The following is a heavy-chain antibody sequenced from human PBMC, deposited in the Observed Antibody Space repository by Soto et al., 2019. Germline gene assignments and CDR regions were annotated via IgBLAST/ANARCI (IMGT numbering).Heavy chain of an antibody. CDR3: ASPSRFYYYYGMDV. D-gene: IGHD2-2*01. CDR1: GGSFSGYY. CDR2: INHSGST. Sequence: SDTLSLTCAVYGGSFSGYYWSWIRQPPGKGLEWIGEINHSGSTNYNPSLKSRVTISVDTSKNQFSLKLSSVTAADTAVYYCASPSRFYYYYGMDVWGQGTTVTVSS. J-gene: IGHJ6*02. V-gene: IGHV4-34*01.